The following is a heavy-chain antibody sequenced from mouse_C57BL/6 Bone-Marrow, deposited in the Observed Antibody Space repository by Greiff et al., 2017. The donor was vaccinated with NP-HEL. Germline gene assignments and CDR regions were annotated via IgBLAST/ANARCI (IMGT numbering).Heavy chain of an antibody. V-gene: IGHV1-74*01. J-gene: IGHJ4*01. CDR2: IHPSDSDT. CDR1: GYTFTSYW. D-gene: IGHD1-1*01. CDR3: ALLYYYGSSYDYAMDY. Sequence: QVQLQQPGAELVKPGASVKVSCKASGYTFTSYWMPWVKQRPGQGLAWIGRIHPSDSDTNYNQKFKGKATLTVDQSSSPAYMQLSSLTSEDSAVYYCALLYYYGSSYDYAMDYWGQGTSVTVSS.